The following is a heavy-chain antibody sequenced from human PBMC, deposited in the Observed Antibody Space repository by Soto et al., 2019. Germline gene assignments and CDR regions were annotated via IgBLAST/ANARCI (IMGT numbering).Heavy chain of an antibody. D-gene: IGHD5-18*01. Sequence: GSVKVSCKSSGYTFTAYYLHWVRQAAGEELEEMVWNNTNSGGTNYEQKFQGWVTMTRKTSTNTAYMELSRLTTADTAVYYCARDSIYNSYGTYFYYWGQGSLVTVSS. CDR3: ARDSIYNSYGTYFYY. CDR1: GYTFTAYY. V-gene: IGHV1-2*04. CDR2: NNTNSGGT. J-gene: IGHJ4*02.